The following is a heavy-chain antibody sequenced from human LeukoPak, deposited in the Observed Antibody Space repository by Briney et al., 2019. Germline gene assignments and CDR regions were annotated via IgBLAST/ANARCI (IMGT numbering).Heavy chain of an antibody. CDR3: VREARGYHYTYFDY. CDR1: GFTLGGHD. V-gene: IGHV3-13*01. D-gene: IGHD5-18*01. CDR2: VSAGHHA. J-gene: IGHJ4*02. Sequence: GGSLRLSCTASGFTLGGHDMHWVRPTTGDGLEWVAAVSAGHHAFYAGSVKGRFTVSREDAKNSLYLQMNSLRAGDTAVYYCVREARGYHYTYFDYWGQGSLVTVSS.